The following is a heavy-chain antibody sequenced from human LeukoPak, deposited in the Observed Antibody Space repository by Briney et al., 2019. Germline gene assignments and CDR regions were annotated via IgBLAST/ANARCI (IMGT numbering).Heavy chain of an antibody. CDR2: IGTAGDT. CDR3: ARADTAMPRGGPYYYGMDV. D-gene: IGHD5-18*01. Sequence: GGSLRLSCAASGFTFSSYDMHWVRHATGKGLEWVSAIGTAGDTYYPGSVKGRFTISRENAKNSLYLQMNSLRAGDTAVYYCARADTAMPRGGPYYYGMDVWGQGTTVTVSS. CDR1: GFTFSSYD. V-gene: IGHV3-13*01. J-gene: IGHJ6*02.